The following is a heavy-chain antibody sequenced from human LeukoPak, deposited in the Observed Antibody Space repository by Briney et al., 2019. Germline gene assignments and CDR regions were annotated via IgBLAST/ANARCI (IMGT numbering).Heavy chain of an antibody. CDR2: ISGSGDTT. V-gene: IGHV3-23*01. CDR3: AKDRLWFGESNDAFDI. Sequence: GGSLRLSCAASGFTFSSYAMSWVRQAPGKGLEWVSVISGSGDTTNYADSVKGRFTISRDNSKNTLYLQMNSLRAEDTAVYYCAKDRLWFGESNDAFDIWGQGTMVTVSS. J-gene: IGHJ3*02. CDR1: GFTFSSYA. D-gene: IGHD3-10*01.